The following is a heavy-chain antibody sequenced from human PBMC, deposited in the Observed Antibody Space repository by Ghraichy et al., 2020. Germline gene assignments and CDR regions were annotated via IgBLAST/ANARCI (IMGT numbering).Heavy chain of an antibody. CDR3: ARGEVIAVGVDAFDI. D-gene: IGHD6-19*01. V-gene: IGHV1-2*04. CDR2: INPNSGGT. J-gene: IGHJ3*02. CDR1: GYTFTGYY. Sequence: ASVKVSCKASGYTFTGYYMHWVRQAPGQGLEWMGWINPNSGGTNYAQKFQGWVTMTRDTSISTAYMELSRLRSDDTAVYYCARGEVIAVGVDAFDIWGQGTMVTVSS.